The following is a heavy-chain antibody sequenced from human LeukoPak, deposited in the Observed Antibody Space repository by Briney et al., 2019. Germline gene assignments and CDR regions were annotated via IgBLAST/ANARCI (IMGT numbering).Heavy chain of an antibody. D-gene: IGHD2-2*01. CDR2: ISGRGDTT. CDR1: GFTFSNYA. J-gene: IGHJ3*01. CDR3: AKDRRTLDAFDV. V-gene: IGHV3-23*01. Sequence: GGSLRLSCAPSGFTFSNYAMSWVRQAPGKGLEWVSGISGRGDTTYYADSVKGRFTISRDNSKNTLYLQMNSLRTEDTAVYYCAKDRRTLDAFDVWGQGTMVTVSS.